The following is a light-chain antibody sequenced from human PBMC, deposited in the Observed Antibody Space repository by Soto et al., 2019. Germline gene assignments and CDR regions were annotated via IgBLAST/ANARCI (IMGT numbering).Light chain of an antibody. CDR2: EVR. J-gene: IGLJ1*01. CDR1: SSDIGGYDY. Sequence: QSALTQPASVSGSPGQSITISCTGTSSDIGGYDYVSWYQQRPGKAPKLMIYEVRYRPSGVSNRSSGSKSGNTASLTTSGLQAEDEAVYYCCSYTRTSNHYFFGSGTKVTVL. V-gene: IGLV2-14*01. CDR3: CSYTRTSNHYF.